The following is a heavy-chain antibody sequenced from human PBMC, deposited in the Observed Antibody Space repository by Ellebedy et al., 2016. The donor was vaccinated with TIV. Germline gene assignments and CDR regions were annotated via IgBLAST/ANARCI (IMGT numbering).Heavy chain of an antibody. CDR3: ARDIYGSGSYYYYYYYMDV. CDR1: GFTFDDYA. CDR2: ISWNSGSI. D-gene: IGHD3-10*01. J-gene: IGHJ6*03. V-gene: IGHV3-9*01. Sequence: GGSLRLXCAASGFTFDDYAMHWVRQAPGKGLEWVSGISWNSGSIGYADSVKGRFTISRDNAKNSLYLQMNSLRAEDTAVYYCARDIYGSGSYYYYYYYMDVWGKGTTVTVSS.